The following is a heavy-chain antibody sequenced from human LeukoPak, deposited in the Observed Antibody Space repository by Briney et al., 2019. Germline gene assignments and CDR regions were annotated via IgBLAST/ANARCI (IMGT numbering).Heavy chain of an antibody. D-gene: IGHD3-10*01. CDR1: GGSITSGGYY. CDR3: ARDRRFGELINPPYYYYGMDV. CDR2: ISYSGST. J-gene: IGHJ6*02. V-gene: IGHV4-31*03. Sequence: PSQTLSLTCTVSGGSITSGGYYWSWIRQHPGKGLEWIGYISYSGSTYYNPSLESRIAISIDPSKSQFSLKLTSVTAADTAVYYCARDRRFGELINPPYYYYGMDVWGQGTTVTVSS.